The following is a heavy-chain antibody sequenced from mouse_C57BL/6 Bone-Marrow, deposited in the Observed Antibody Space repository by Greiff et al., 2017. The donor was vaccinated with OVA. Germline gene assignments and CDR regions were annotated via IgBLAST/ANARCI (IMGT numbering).Heavy chain of an antibody. CDR3: ARRRYYAMDY. V-gene: IGHV1-64*01. CDR2: IHPNSGST. Sequence: QVQLQQPGAELVKPGASVKLSCKASGYTFTSYWMHWVKQRPGQGLEWIGMIHPNSGSTNYNEKFKSKATLTVDKSSSTVYMQLSSLTSEDSAVYYCARRRYYAMDYWGQGTSVTVSS. J-gene: IGHJ4*01. CDR1: GYTFTSYW.